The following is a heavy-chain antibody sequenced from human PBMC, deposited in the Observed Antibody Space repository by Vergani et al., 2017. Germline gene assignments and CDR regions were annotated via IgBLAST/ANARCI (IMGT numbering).Heavy chain of an antibody. CDR2: ISGSGGST. J-gene: IGHJ4*02. V-gene: IGHV3-23*01. D-gene: IGHD3-22*01. CDR1: GFTFSSYA. CDR3: AKDRSYYYDSSGYYGGEFDY. Sequence: EVQLLESGGGLVQPGGSLRLSCAASGFTFSSYAMSWVRQAPGKGLEWVSAISGSGGSTYYADSVKSRFTISRDNSKNTLYLQMNSLRAEDTAVYYCAKDRSYYYDSSGYYGGEFDYWGQGTLVTVSS.